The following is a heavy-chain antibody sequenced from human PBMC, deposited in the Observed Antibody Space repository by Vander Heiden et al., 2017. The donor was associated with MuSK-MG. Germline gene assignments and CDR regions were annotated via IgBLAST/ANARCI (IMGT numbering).Heavy chain of an antibody. CDR1: GGSFSGYY. J-gene: IGHJ6*03. Sequence: QVQLQQSGAGPLKPSETLSLTCAVYGGSFSGYYWSWIRQPPGKGLEWIGEINHSGSTNYNPSLKRRVTISVDTSKNQFSLKLSSVTAADTAVYYCARRSASMRKGYYYYMDVWGKGTTVTVSS. CDR3: ARRSASMRKGYYYYMDV. CDR2: INHSGST. D-gene: IGHD2-2*01. V-gene: IGHV4-34*01.